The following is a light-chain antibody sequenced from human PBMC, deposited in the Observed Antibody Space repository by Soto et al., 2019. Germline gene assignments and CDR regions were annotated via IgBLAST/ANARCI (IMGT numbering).Light chain of an antibody. V-gene: IGKV3-11*01. J-gene: IGKJ5*01. CDR3: QHRSNWPPSIT. Sequence: EIVLTQSPATLSLSPGERATLSCRASQSVSSYLAWYQQKPGQAPRLLIYDASNRATGIPARFSGSGSGTDFTLTISSIEPEDFEVYFCQHRSNWPPSITFGQGTRLEIK. CDR1: QSVSSY. CDR2: DAS.